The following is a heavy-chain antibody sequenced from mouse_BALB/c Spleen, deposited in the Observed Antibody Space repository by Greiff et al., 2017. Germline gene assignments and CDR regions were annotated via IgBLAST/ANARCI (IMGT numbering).Heavy chain of an antibody. CDR1: GFTFSSYT. V-gene: IGHV5-12-2*01. CDR3: ARQGDYFDY. Sequence: EVQRVESGGGLVQPGGSLKLSCAASGFTFSSYTMSWVRQTPEKRLEWVAYISNGGGSTYYPDTVKGRFTISRDNAKNTLYLQMSSLKSEDTAMYYCARQGDYFDYWGQGTTLTVSS. J-gene: IGHJ2*01. CDR2: ISNGGGST.